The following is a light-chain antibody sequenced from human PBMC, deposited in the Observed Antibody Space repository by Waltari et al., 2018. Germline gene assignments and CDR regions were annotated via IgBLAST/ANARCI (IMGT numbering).Light chain of an antibody. CDR1: SSDVGGSNY. V-gene: IGLV2-14*03. Sequence: QSALTQPASVSGSPGQSITISCTGTSSDVGGSNYVSWYQQHPGKAPKPLIYDVSDRPSGVSNRFSGAKSGQTASLTISGLHAEDEADYYCSSYTSSNTYGFGTGTKVTVL. J-gene: IGLJ1*01. CDR3: SSYTSSNTYG. CDR2: DVS.